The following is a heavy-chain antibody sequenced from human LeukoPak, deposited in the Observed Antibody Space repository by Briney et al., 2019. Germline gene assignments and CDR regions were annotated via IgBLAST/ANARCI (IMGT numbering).Heavy chain of an antibody. V-gene: IGHV3-30*18. CDR2: ISYDGSNK. CDR3: AKAGSGSYYDY. CDR1: GFTFSSYG. D-gene: IGHD1-26*01. Sequence: GGSLRLSCAASGFTFSSYGMHWVRQAPGKGLEWVAAISYDGSNKYYADSVKGRFTISRDNSKNTLYLQMNSLRAEDTAVYYCAKAGSGSYYDYWGQGTLVTVSS. J-gene: IGHJ4*02.